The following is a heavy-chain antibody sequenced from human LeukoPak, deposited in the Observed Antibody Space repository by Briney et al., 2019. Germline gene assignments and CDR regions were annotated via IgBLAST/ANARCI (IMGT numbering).Heavy chain of an antibody. CDR1: GYTFTGYY. V-gene: IGHV1-2*04. D-gene: IGHD1-26*01. CDR2: INPNSGGT. J-gene: IGHJ3*02. CDR3: ASQKRPDSGSYYDDAFDI. Sequence: ASVKVSCKASGYTFTGYYMHWVRQAPGQGLEWMGWINPNSGGTNYAQKFQGWVTMTRDTSISTAYMELSRLRSDDTAVYYCASQKRPDSGSYYDDAFDIWGQGTMVTVSS.